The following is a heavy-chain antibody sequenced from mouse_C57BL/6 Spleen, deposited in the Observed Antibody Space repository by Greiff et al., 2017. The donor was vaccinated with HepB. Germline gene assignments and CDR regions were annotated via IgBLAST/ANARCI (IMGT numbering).Heavy chain of an antibody. D-gene: IGHD1-1*01. V-gene: IGHV5-6*01. CDR2: ISSGGSYT. CDR1: GFTFSSYG. Sequence: EVKLMESGGDLVKPGGSLKLSCAASGFTFSSYGMSWVRQTPDKRLEWVATISSGGSYTYYPDSVKGRFTISRDNAKNTLYLQMSSLKSEDTAMYYCAVITTVVGYAMDYWGQGTSVTVSS. CDR3: AVITTVVGYAMDY. J-gene: IGHJ4*01.